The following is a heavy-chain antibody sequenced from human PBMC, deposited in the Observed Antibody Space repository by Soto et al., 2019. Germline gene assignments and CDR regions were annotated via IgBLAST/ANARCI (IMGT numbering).Heavy chain of an antibody. D-gene: IGHD3-16*01. V-gene: IGHV3-23*01. J-gene: IGHJ5*02. CDR3: AHSARFGNWFEP. CDR2: ISGSGFST. CDR1: RFTFSSYA. Sequence: GGSLRLSCAASRFTFSSYARSWVRQAPGKGLESVSVISGSGFSTYYADSVKSRLTITKDTSKNQVVLTMTNMDPVDTATYYCAHSARFGNWFEPWGQGTLVTVSS.